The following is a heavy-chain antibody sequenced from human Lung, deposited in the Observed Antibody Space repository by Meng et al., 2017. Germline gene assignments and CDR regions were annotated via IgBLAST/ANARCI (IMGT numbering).Heavy chain of an antibody. D-gene: IGHD4-11*01. J-gene: IGHJ4*02. CDR1: GGSFSDYY. CDR3: ARGPTTMAHDFDY. Sequence: QGQLQQWGAGLLKPSETLSLTCVVSGGSFSDYYWSWIRQPPGKGLEWIGEINHSGSTNYNPSLESRATISVDTSQNNLSLKLSSVTAADSAVYYCARGPTTMAHDFDYWGQGTPVTVSS. V-gene: IGHV4-34*01. CDR2: INHSGST.